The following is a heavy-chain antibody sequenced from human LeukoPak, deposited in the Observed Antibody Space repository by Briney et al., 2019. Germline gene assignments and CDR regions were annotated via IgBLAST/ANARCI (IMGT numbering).Heavy chain of an antibody. J-gene: IGHJ4*02. V-gene: IGHV3-21*01. Sequence: GGSLRLSCAASGFTFSYHTMHWVRQAPGKGLEWVSSISSTSNYIYYADSVKGRSTISRDNAKNSLYLQMNSLRAEDTAVFYCARDSTYGDYDYWGQGTLVTVSS. CDR1: GFTFSYHT. CDR3: ARDSTYGDYDY. CDR2: ISSTSNYI. D-gene: IGHD4-17*01.